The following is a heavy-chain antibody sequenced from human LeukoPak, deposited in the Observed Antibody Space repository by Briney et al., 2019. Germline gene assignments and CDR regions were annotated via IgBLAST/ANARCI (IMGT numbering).Heavy chain of an antibody. CDR1: GFTFSSYA. D-gene: IGHD2-15*01. CDR2: ISGSGGST. Sequence: PGGSLRLSCAASGFTFSSYAMSWVRQAPGKGLEWVSAISGSGGSTYYADSVKGRFTISRDNSKNTLYLQMNSLRAEDTAVYYCAKPRYCSGGSCYPIEYFQHWGQGTLVTASS. V-gene: IGHV3-23*01. J-gene: IGHJ1*01. CDR3: AKPRYCSGGSCYPIEYFQH.